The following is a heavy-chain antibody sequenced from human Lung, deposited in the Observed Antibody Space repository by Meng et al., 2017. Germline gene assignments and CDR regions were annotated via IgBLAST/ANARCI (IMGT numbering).Heavy chain of an antibody. Sequence: VRLEGLGPGLVKPSGTLSFTCGVSGGSISSSNWWGWVRQPPGKGLGWIGEIYHSGGTKYNPSLKSRVTISVDKSKNQFSLKLSSVTAADTAVYYCARGLGEAVVPRTMFDYWGQGTLVTVSS. CDR1: GGSISSSNW. CDR2: IYHSGGT. J-gene: IGHJ4*02. D-gene: IGHD2-2*01. CDR3: ARGLGEAVVPRTMFDY. V-gene: IGHV4-4*02.